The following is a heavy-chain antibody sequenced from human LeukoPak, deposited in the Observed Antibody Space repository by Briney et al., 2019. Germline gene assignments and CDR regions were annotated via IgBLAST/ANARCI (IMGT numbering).Heavy chain of an antibody. CDR3: AKDLGARRLLVRTGGCFDY. CDR2: ISGSGGST. D-gene: IGHD6-6*01. Sequence: GGSLRLSCAASGFTFSSYAMSWVRQAPGKGLEWVSAISGSGGSTYYADSVKGRFTISRDNSKNTLYLQMNSLRAEDTAVYYCAKDLGARRLLVRTGGCFDYWGQGTLVTVSS. CDR1: GFTFSSYA. J-gene: IGHJ4*02. V-gene: IGHV3-23*01.